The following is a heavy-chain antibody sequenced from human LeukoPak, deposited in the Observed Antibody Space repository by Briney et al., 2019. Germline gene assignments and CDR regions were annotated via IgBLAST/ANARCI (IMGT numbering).Heavy chain of an antibody. CDR3: ARIGAGSSRDY. D-gene: IGHD6-13*01. Sequence: GVSLRLSCAASGFTFSNFAMTWVRQAPGKGLEWVSSIGGSSSAYYADSLKGRFTISRDNAKNSLYLQMNSLRAEDTAVYYCARIGAGSSRDYWGQGTLVTVSS. CDR2: IGGSSSA. CDR1: GFTFSNFA. J-gene: IGHJ4*02. V-gene: IGHV3-21*01.